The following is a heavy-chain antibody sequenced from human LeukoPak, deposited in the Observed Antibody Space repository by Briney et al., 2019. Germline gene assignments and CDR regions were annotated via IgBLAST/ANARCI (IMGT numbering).Heavy chain of an antibody. Sequence: GASVKVSCKASGGTFSSYAISWVRQAPGQGLEWMGRIIPILGIANYAQKFQGRVTITADKSTSTAYMELSSLRSEDTAVYYCARSYYDSSGSLPDYWGQGTLVTVSS. V-gene: IGHV1-69*04. CDR1: GGTFSSYA. D-gene: IGHD3-22*01. CDR3: ARSYYDSSGSLPDY. CDR2: IIPILGIA. J-gene: IGHJ4*02.